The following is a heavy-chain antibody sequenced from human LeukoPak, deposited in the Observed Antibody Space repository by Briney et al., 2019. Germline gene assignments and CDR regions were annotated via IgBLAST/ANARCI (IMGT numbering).Heavy chain of an antibody. CDR3: ARDLDSYGCFV. J-gene: IGHJ4*02. D-gene: IGHD5-18*01. CDR2: IYYSGST. V-gene: IGHV4-59*01. CDR1: GGSITSYY. Sequence: SETLSLTCTVSGGSITSYYWSWIRQPPGKGLEWIGYIYYSGSTNYNPSLKSRVTISVDTSKNQFSLKLSSVTAADTAVYYCARDLDSYGCFVWGQGTLVTASS.